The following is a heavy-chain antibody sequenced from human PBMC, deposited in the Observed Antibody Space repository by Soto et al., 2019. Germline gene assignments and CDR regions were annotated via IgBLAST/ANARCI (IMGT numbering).Heavy chain of an antibody. D-gene: IGHD3-10*01. CDR2: LSSTGAST. V-gene: IGHV3-23*01. Sequence: GGSLRLSCAASGFTFGTFAMSWVRQAPGKGLEWVSTLSSTGASTYYADSVKGRFTISRDTSKNTLYLQMNSLRAEDTAVYYCAKRDTGSASAQYFFDFWRHGALVTVPQ. J-gene: IGHJ4*01. CDR3: AKRDTGSASAQYFFDF. CDR1: GFTFGTFA.